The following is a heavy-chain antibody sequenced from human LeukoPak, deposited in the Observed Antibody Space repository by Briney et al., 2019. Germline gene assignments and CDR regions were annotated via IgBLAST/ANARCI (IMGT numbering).Heavy chain of an antibody. Sequence: PGGSLRLSCAASGFMFSIYSMNWVRQAPGKGLEWVSYISSGSTTIYYADSVKGRFTISRDNAKNSLYLQMNSLRDEDTAVYYCARDPYEGSGTYGFDHWGQGTLVTVSS. V-gene: IGHV3-48*02. D-gene: IGHD1-26*01. CDR3: ARDPYEGSGTYGFDH. CDR1: GFMFSIYS. J-gene: IGHJ4*02. CDR2: ISSGSTTI.